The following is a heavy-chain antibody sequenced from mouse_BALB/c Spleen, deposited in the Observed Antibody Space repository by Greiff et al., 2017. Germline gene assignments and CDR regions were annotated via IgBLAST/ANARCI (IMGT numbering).Heavy chain of an antibody. D-gene: IGHD3-1*01. Sequence: VPLPQSGGELVRPGALVKLSCKASGFNIKDYYMHWVEPRPEQGLEWVGWIGPENGNNIYDPKFPGKASITTDTSSNTAYLQLSSLTSEDTAVYYCARSSGYVYAMDYWGQGTSVTVSS. CDR1: GFNIKDYY. CDR2: IGPENGNN. J-gene: IGHJ4*01. V-gene: IGHV14-1*02. CDR3: ARSSGYVYAMDY.